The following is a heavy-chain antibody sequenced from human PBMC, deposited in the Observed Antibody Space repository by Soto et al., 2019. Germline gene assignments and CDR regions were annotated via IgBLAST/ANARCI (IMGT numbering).Heavy chain of an antibody. CDR2: INSDGSST. V-gene: IGHV3-74*01. CDR1: GFTLSSYW. D-gene: IGHD3-3*01. Sequence: GGSLRLSCAASGFTLSSYWMHWVRQAPGKGLVWVSRINSDGSSTSYADSVKGRFTISRDNAKNTLYLKMNSLRAEDTAVYYCARDNGGHTIFGVVIIRYYYYYGMDVWGQGTTVTVSS. CDR3: ARDNGGHTIFGVVIIRYYYYYGMDV. J-gene: IGHJ6*02.